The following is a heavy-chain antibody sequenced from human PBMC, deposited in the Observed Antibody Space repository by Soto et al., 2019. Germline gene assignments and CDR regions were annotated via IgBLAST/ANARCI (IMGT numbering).Heavy chain of an antibody. V-gene: IGHV4-59*01. J-gene: IGHJ6*03. CDR2: ISYSGRT. Sequence: WTWIRQPPGTGLEWIGYISYSGRTNYKPPLKSRVTISVDTNKNQFSLKFSSVTAADTAVDHCAINIAWTRSRAHYYYMDVWGKGAAVTVS. D-gene: IGHD1-1*01. CDR3: AINIAWTRSRAHYYYMDV.